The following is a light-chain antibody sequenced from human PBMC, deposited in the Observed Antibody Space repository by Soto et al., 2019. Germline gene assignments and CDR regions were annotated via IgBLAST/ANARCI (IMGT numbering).Light chain of an antibody. CDR1: QTVLDSSNNKDF. CDR2: WAS. Sequence: DIVMTQSPDSLAVSLGERATINCKSSQTVLDSSNNKDFLTWYQQKPGQPPELLIDWASTRDVGVPDRFSGSGSGTHFTLTSSSLQAEDVAVYYCQQYYSSPRTFGHGTKVDIK. CDR3: QQYYSSPRT. V-gene: IGKV4-1*01. J-gene: IGKJ1*01.